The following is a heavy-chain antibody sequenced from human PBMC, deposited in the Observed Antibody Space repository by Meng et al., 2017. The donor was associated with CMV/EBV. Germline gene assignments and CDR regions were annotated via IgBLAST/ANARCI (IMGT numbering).Heavy chain of an antibody. V-gene: IGHV4-34*01. D-gene: IGHD3-22*01. J-gene: IGHJ4*02. CDR1: GGSFSGYY. Sequence: SETLSLTCAVYGGSFSGYYWSWIRQPPGKGLEWIGEINHSGSTNYNPSLKSRVTISVDTSKNQFSLKLSSVTAADTAVYYCASLSTMIVVENLGQGTLVTVSS. CDR2: INHSGST. CDR3: ASLSTMIVVEN.